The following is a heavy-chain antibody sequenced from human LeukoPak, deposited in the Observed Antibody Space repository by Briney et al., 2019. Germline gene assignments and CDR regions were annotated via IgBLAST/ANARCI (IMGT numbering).Heavy chain of an antibody. CDR3: AKTYLPIVATTPFDY. J-gene: IGHJ4*02. D-gene: IGHD5-12*01. Sequence: PGGSLLLSCAASGFTFSSYAMSWVRPAPRKGLEWVSAISGSGGSTYYAASVKGRFTISRDNSKNTLYLQMNSLRAEDTAVYYCAKTYLPIVATTPFDYWGQGTLVTVSS. CDR1: GFTFSSYA. CDR2: ISGSGGST. V-gene: IGHV3-23*01.